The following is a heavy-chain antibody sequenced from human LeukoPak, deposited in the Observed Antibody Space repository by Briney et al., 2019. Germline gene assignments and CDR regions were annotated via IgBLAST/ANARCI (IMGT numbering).Heavy chain of an antibody. V-gene: IGHV1-69*13. D-gene: IGHD2-15*01. CDR3: ARGAGGYCSGGSCYGPFDY. CDR2: IIPIFGTA. Sequence: GASVKVSCKASGGTFSSYAISWVRRAPGQGLEWMGGIIPIFGTANYAQKFQGRVTITADESTSTAYMELSSLRSEDTAVYYCARGAGGYCSGGSCYGPFDYWGQGTLVTVSS. J-gene: IGHJ4*02. CDR1: GGTFSSYA.